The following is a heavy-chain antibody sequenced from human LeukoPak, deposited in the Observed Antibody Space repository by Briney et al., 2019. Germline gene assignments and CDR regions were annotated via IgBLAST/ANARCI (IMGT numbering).Heavy chain of an antibody. CDR1: GGSISSYY. Sequence: PSETLSLTCTVSGGSISSYYWSWIRQPAGKGLEWIGRIYTSGSTNYNPSLKSRVTMSVDTSKNQFSLKLSSVTAADTAVYYCARTGYSSSWYMVTNDAFDIWGQGTMVTVSS. V-gene: IGHV4-4*07. CDR2: IYTSGST. D-gene: IGHD6-13*01. J-gene: IGHJ3*02. CDR3: ARTGYSSSWYMVTNDAFDI.